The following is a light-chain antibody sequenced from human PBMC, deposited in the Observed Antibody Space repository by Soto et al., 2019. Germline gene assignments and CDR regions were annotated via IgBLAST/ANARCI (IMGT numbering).Light chain of an antibody. Sequence: DIQMTQSPSTLSASVGDRVTITCRASQSVSSWLAWYQQKPGKAPKLLISKASTLESGVPSRFSGSESGTEFTHNISSLQPDDFASYDCQQYKSQSSFGQGTKLEIK. CDR2: KAS. CDR1: QSVSSW. CDR3: QQYKSQSS. V-gene: IGKV1-5*03. J-gene: IGKJ2*01.